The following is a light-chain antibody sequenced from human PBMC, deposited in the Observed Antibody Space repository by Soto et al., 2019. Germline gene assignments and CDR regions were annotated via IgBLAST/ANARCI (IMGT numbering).Light chain of an antibody. Sequence: IVLTHSPGTLSLSPGDRATLSCRAIQRVSARYLAWYHQKPGQAPRLLIFGASDRATGIPDRFSGSGSGTDFTLTIDRLEPEDFAMYYCQQYSDSPQTFGQGTKVDIK. J-gene: IGKJ1*01. CDR3: QQYSDSPQT. CDR2: GAS. CDR1: QRVSARY. V-gene: IGKV3-20*01.